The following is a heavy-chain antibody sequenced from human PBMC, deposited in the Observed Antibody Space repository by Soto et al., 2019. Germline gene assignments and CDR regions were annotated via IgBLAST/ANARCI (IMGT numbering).Heavy chain of an antibody. CDR2: IWYDGSNK. D-gene: IGHD2-2*02. J-gene: IGHJ6*02. V-gene: IGHV3-33*01. CDR3: ARDGYGSSTSCYTAYDYYGREV. Sequence: PGVSLRLSCAASGFTFSSYGMHWVRQAPGKGLEWVAVIWYDGSNKYYADSVKGRFTISRDNSKNTLYLQMNSLRAEDTAVYYCARDGYGSSTSCYTAYDYYGREVWVQVNTVTVS. CDR1: GFTFSSYG.